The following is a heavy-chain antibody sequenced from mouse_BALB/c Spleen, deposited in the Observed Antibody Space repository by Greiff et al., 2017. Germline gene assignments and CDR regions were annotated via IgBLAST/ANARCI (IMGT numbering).Heavy chain of an antibody. CDR2: INPYNDGT. CDR3: ARKDRYDAWFAY. Sequence: VHVKQSGPELVKPGASVKMSCKASGYTFTSYVMHWVKQKPGQGLEWIGYINPYNDGTKYNEKFKGKATLTSDKSSSTAYMELSSLTSEDSAVYYCARKDRYDAWFAYWGQGTLVTVSA. V-gene: IGHV1-14*01. CDR1: GYTFTSYV. D-gene: IGHD2-14*01. J-gene: IGHJ3*01.